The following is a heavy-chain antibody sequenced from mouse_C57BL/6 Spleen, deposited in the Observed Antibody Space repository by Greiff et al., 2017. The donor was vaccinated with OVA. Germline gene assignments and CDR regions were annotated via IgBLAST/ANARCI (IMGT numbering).Heavy chain of an antibody. J-gene: IGHJ2*01. CDR3: ARVGYDGDYFDY. V-gene: IGHV1-55*01. Sequence: QVQLKQPGAELVKPGASVKMSCKASGYTFTSYWITWVKQRPGQGLEWIGDIYPGSGSTNYNEKFKSKATLTVDTSSSTAYMQLSSLTSEDSAVYYCARVGYDGDYFDYWGQGTTLTVSS. D-gene: IGHD3-2*02. CDR1: GYTFTSYW. CDR2: IYPGSGST.